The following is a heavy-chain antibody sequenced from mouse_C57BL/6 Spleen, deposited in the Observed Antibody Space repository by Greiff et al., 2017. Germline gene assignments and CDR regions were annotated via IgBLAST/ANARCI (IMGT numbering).Heavy chain of an antibody. D-gene: IGHD1-1*01. CDR1: GYTFTSYW. J-gene: IGHJ2*01. Sequence: QVQLQQPGAELVKPGASVKLSCKASGYTFTSYWMHWVKQRPGQGLEWIGMIHPNSGSTNYNEKFKSKATLTVDKSSSTAYMQLSSLTSEDSAVYYCARSLITTVVANSCDYWGQGTTLTVSA. CDR2: IHPNSGST. CDR3: ARSLITTVVANSCDY. V-gene: IGHV1-64*01.